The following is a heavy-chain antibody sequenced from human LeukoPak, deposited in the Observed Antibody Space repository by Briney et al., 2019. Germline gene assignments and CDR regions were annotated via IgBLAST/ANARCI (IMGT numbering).Heavy chain of an antibody. Sequence: GGSLRLSCAASGITFNSYSMNWVRQAPGKGLEWVSSISSSSSSIYYADSVKGRFTISRDNAKNSLYLQMNSLRAEDTAVYYCARASGDIVETATMGSYWGQGTLVTVSS. D-gene: IGHD5-18*01. V-gene: IGHV3-21*01. CDR3: ARASGDIVETATMGSY. CDR1: GITFNSYS. CDR2: ISSSSSSI. J-gene: IGHJ4*02.